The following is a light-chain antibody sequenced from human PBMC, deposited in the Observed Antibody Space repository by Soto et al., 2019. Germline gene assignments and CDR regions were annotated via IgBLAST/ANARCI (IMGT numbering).Light chain of an antibody. V-gene: IGKV4-1*01. J-gene: IGKJ1*01. CDR2: WAS. CDR1: QSVFSRFRNKNY. CDR3: QQYYTTPTWT. Sequence: DIVMTQSPDSLTLSLGERATINCKSSQSVFSRFRNKNYLGWFQQKPGQTPRLLIYWASTRESGVFDRFSGSGSGTDFTLTIDSLQDEDVAVYYCQQYYTTPTWTFGQGTKVEV.